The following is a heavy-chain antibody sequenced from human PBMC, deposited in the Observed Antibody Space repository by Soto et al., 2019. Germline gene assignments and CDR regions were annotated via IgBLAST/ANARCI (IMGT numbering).Heavy chain of an antibody. Sequence: PGGSLRLSCAASGFTFSSYSMNWVRQAPGKGLEWVSSISSSSSYIYYADSVKGRFTISRDNAKNSLYLQMNSLRAEDTAVYYCARDFPHSCSRTSCIPYWGQGTLVTVSS. CDR2: ISSSSSYI. D-gene: IGHD2-2*01. V-gene: IGHV3-21*01. CDR3: ARDFPHSCSRTSCIPY. J-gene: IGHJ4*02. CDR1: GFTFSSYS.